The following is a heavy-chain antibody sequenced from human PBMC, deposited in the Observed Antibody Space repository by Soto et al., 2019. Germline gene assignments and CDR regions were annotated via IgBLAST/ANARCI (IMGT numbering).Heavy chain of an antibody. CDR1: GGSISSYY. Sequence: ETLSLTCTVSGGSISSYYWSWIRQPPGKGLEWIGYIYYSGSTNYNPSLKSRVTISVDTSKNQFSLKLSSVTAADTAVYYCARTENLYYYYGMDVWGQGTTVTVSS. CDR3: ARTENLYYYYGMDV. CDR2: IYYSGST. V-gene: IGHV4-59*01. J-gene: IGHJ6*02.